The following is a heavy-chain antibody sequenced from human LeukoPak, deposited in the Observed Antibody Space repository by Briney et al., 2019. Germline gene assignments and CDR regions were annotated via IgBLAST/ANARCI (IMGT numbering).Heavy chain of an antibody. Sequence: SETLSLTCTVSGGSISSYYWIWIRQPPGKGLEWIGYIYYSGSTNYNPSLKSRVTISVDTSKNQFSLKLSSVTAADTAVYYCAASFMVTTIGYYYYYGMDVWGQGTTVTVSS. J-gene: IGHJ6*02. CDR1: GGSISSYY. CDR3: AASFMVTTIGYYYYYGMDV. V-gene: IGHV4-59*08. CDR2: IYYSGST. D-gene: IGHD2-21*02.